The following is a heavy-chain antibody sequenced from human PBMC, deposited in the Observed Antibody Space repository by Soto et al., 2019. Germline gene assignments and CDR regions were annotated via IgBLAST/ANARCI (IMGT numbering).Heavy chain of an antibody. D-gene: IGHD2-2*01. J-gene: IGHJ6*02. CDR1: GDSISSENW. CDR3: ARLGGHCSSSSCFGFYVMDV. V-gene: IGHV4-4*02. CDR2: IHHSGIT. Sequence: PSETLSLTCAVSGDSISSENWWSWVRQPPGKGLEWIGEIHHSGITNYKPSLKRRVTISIDKSKNQFSLILTSVTAADTAVYYCARLGGHCSSSSCFGFYVMDVWGQGTTVTVSS.